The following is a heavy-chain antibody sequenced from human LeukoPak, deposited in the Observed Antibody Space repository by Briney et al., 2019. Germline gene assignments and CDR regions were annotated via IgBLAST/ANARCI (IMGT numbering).Heavy chain of an antibody. CDR1: ADSFTSYW. D-gene: IGHD6-13*01. J-gene: IGHJ4*02. V-gene: IGHV5-51*01. CDR2: VYPGGSDT. Sequence: GESPKISCKGAADSFTSYWIIWGRQMPGKGLEWRGIVYPGGSDTRYSPTFQGPVTISADKSISTAYLQWSSLKASDTAMYYCASNLEGIAAAGAHFDYWGQGTLVTVSS. CDR3: ASNLEGIAAAGAHFDY.